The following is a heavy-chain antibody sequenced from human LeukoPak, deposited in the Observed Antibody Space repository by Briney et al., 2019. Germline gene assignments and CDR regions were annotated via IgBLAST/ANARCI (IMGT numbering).Heavy chain of an antibody. CDR3: ARDKHYYGSGSYGYYYYGMDV. CDR1: GLTFSSHG. Sequence: GGSLTLPCGACGLTFSSHGMLGPRQSPGKGLEGLAVKWHAASNKYYEDSVKVRFTICNDNSKDTLYLQVNSLRAEDTAVSYCARDKHYYGSGSYGYYYYGMDVWGQGPTVTVSS. CDR2: KWHAASNK. D-gene: IGHD3-10*01. J-gene: IGHJ6*02. V-gene: IGHV3-33*08.